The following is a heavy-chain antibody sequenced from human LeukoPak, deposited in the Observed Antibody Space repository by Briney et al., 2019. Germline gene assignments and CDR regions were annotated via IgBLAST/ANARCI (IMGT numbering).Heavy chain of an antibody. CDR2: INPSGGST. D-gene: IGHD2-2*01. CDR3: ATGYCSSTSCYEGGDY. V-gene: IGHV1-46*01. J-gene: IGHJ4*02. CDR1: GYTFTSYY. Sequence: ASVKVSCKASGYTFTSYYMHWVRQAPGQGLEWMGIINPSGGSTSYAQKFQGRVTMTRDMSTSTVYMELSSLRSEDTAVYYCATGYCSSTSCYEGGDYRGQGTLVTVSS.